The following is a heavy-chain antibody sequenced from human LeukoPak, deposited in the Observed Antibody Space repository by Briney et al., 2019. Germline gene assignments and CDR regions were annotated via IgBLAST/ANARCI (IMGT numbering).Heavy chain of an antibody. CDR1: GGSISSGDYY. J-gene: IGHJ3*02. V-gene: IGHV4-30-4*01. CDR2: IYYSGST. CDR3: ALGYCSGGSCFLGTSSAFDI. D-gene: IGHD2-15*01. Sequence: SQTLSLTCTVSGGSISSGDYYWSWIRQPPGKGLEWIGYIYYSGSTYYNPSLKSRVTISVDTSKNQFSLKLSSVTAADTAVYYCALGYCSGGSCFLGTSSAFDIWGQGTMVTVSS.